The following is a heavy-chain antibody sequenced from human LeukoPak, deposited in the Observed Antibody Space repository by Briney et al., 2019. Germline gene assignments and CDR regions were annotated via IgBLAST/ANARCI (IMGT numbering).Heavy chain of an antibody. V-gene: IGHV4-34*01. CDR1: GGSFSGYY. J-gene: IGHJ4*02. CDR2: IYYSGST. D-gene: IGHD5-12*01. CDR3: ARGGRLRYIVTTTPFHY. Sequence: PSETLSLTCAVYGGSFSGYYWSWIRQPPGKGLEWIGSIYYSGSTYYNPSLKSRVTISVDTSKNQFSLKLSSVTAADTAVYYCARGGRLRYIVTTTPFHYWGQGTLVTVSS.